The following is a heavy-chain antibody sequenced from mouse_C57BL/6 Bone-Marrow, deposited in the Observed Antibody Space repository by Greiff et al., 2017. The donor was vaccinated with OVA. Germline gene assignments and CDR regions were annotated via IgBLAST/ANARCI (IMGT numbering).Heavy chain of an antibody. V-gene: IGHV1-39*01. D-gene: IGHD1-1*01. CDR3: ARPNYDGNSLCAY. Sequence: VQLKESGPELVKPGASVKISCKASGYSFTDYNMNWVKQSNGKSLEWIGVINPNYGTTSYNQTFKGQATLTVDQSSSTAYMQLNSLTSEDSSGYCCARPNYDGNSLCAYWGQGTLVTVSA. J-gene: IGHJ3*01. CDR1: GYSFTDYN. CDR2: INPNYGTT.